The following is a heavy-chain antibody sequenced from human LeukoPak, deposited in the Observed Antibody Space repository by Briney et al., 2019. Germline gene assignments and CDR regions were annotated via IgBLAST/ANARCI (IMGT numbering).Heavy chain of an antibody. J-gene: IGHJ5*02. V-gene: IGHV4-39*07. CDR2: IYYSGST. D-gene: IGHD2-15*01. CDR3: AREYCSGGSCYSRIVSNLGSWFDP. CDR1: GGSISSSSYY. Sequence: KPSETLSLTCTVSGGSISSSSYYWGWIRQPPGKGLEWIGSIYYSGSTYYNPSLKSRVTISVDTSKNQFSLKLSSVTAADTAVYYCAREYCSGGSCYSRIVSNLGSWFDPWGQGTLVTVSS.